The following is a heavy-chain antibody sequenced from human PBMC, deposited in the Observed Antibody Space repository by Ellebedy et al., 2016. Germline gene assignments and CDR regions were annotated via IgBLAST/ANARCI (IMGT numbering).Heavy chain of an antibody. CDR3: ARHNIQLWPFDY. D-gene: IGHD5-18*01. Sequence: SETLSLTXTVSGGSISSSSYYWGWIRQPPGQGLEWIGSIYYSGSTYYNPSLKSRVTISVDTSKNQFSLKLSSVTAADTAVYYCARHNIQLWPFDYWGQGTLVTVSS. CDR1: GGSISSSSYY. J-gene: IGHJ4*02. V-gene: IGHV4-39*01. CDR2: IYYSGST.